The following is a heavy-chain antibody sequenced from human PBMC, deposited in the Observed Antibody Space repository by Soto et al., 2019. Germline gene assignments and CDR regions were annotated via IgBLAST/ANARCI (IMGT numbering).Heavy chain of an antibody. Sequence: LSLTCAVSGVSISSGNWWTWVRQTPQRGLEYIGEIFHDGTANYYPSFERRVAISVDTSKNQFSLRLTSVTAADTAVYYCARGGSSDWQVALEIWGQGTMVTVSS. J-gene: IGHJ3*02. CDR2: IFHDGTA. CDR3: ARGGSSDWQVALEI. CDR1: GVSISSGNW. D-gene: IGHD6-19*01. V-gene: IGHV4-4*02.